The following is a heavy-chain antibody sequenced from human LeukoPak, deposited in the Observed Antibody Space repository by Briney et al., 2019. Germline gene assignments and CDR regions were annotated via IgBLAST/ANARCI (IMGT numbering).Heavy chain of an antibody. CDR1: GFTFSSYA. J-gene: IGHJ4*02. CDR2: ISGSGGST. Sequence: GGSLRPSCAASGFTFSSYAMSWVRQAPGKGLEWVSAISGSGGSTYYADSVKGRFTISRDNSKNTLYLQMNSLRAEDTAVYYCAKGGSSSWYGGGFDYWGQGTLVTVSS. CDR3: AKGGSSSWYGGGFDY. V-gene: IGHV3-23*01. D-gene: IGHD6-13*01.